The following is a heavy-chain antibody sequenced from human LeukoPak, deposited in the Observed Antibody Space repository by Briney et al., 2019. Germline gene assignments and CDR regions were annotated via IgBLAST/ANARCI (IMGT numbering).Heavy chain of an antibody. CDR2: IYYSGST. CDR3: ARGPPITMVRGVMHFDY. J-gene: IGHJ4*02. V-gene: IGHV4-59*01. D-gene: IGHD3-10*01. Sequence: SETLSLTCTVSGGSISSYYWSWIRQPPGKGLEWIGYIYYSGSTNYNPSLKSRVTISVDTSKNQFSLKLSSVTAADTVVYYCARGPPITMVRGVMHFDYWGQGTLVTVSS. CDR1: GGSISSYY.